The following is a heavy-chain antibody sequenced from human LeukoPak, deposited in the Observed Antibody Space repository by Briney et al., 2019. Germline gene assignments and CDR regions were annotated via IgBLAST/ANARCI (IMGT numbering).Heavy chain of an antibody. V-gene: IGHV3-53*01. CDR1: GFNVSSSY. D-gene: IGHD5-12*01. CDR2: IYSGGST. CDR3: ARGKGLPTLGYYYYYMDV. Sequence: PGGSLRLSCAASGFNVSSSYMSWVRQAPGKGLEWVSVIYSGGSTYYADSVKGRFTISRDNSKNTLYLQMNSLRAEDTAVYYCARGKGLPTLGYYYYYMDVWGKGTTVTVSS. J-gene: IGHJ6*03.